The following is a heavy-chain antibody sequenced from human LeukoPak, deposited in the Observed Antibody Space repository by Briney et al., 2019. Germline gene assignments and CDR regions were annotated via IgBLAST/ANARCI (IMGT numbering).Heavy chain of an antibody. V-gene: IGHV3-23*01. CDR1: GFTFSSYA. Sequence: PGGSLRLSCAASGFTFSSYAMSWVRQAPGKGLGWVSAISGSGGSTYYADSVKGRFTISRDNSKNTLYLQMNNLRAEDTAVYYCAKGVVAATLKLDYYYGMDVWGQGTTVTVSS. CDR3: AKGVVAATLKLDYYYGMDV. J-gene: IGHJ6*02. D-gene: IGHD2-15*01. CDR2: ISGSGGST.